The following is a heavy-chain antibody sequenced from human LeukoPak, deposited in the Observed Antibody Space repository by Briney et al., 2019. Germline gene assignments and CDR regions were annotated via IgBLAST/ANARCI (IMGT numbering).Heavy chain of an antibody. CDR2: ISSSSSTI. V-gene: IGHV3-48*01. CDR1: GFTFCSYS. CDR3: ARDSGIWYFDL. D-gene: IGHD1-14*01. Sequence: PGGSLRLSXAASGFTFCSYSMNWVRQAPGKGLEWVSYISSSSSTIYYADSVKGRFTISRDNAKNSLYLQMNSLRAEDTAVYYCARDSGIWYFDLWGRGTLVTVSS. J-gene: IGHJ2*01.